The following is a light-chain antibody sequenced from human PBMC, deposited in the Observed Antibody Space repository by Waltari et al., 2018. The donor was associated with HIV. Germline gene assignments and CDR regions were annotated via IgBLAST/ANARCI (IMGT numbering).Light chain of an antibody. CDR1: QNLINN. J-gene: IGKJ4*01. V-gene: IGKV3-15*01. CDR3: QQYNTGLRY. CDR2: CAS. Sequence: EIVMPHSPAPLSFSPGERATFSSRASQNLINNLAWYQQKPGQAPRLHLYCASTRATSIPARFSGGGYGTEFTLTINSLQSEDIAGYYGQQYNTGLRYFGGGTKVEIK.